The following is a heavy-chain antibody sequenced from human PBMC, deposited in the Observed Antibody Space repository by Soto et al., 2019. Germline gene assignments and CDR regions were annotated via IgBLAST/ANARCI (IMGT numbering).Heavy chain of an antibody. CDR3: ARAIRLLFGTWLDP. J-gene: IGHJ5*02. Sequence: EVQLVESGGGLVQPGGSLRLSCAASGFTFSSYSMNWVRQAPGKGLEWVSYISSSSSTIYYADSVKGRFTIARDNAKNSLYLPMNSLRDEDTAVYYCARAIRLLFGTWLDPWGQGTLVTVSS. D-gene: IGHD1-7*01. CDR1: GFTFSSYS. CDR2: ISSSSSTI. V-gene: IGHV3-48*02.